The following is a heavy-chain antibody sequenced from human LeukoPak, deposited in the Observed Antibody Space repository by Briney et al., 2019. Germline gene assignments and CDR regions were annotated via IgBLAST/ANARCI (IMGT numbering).Heavy chain of an antibody. J-gene: IGHJ5*02. Sequence: GASVKVSCKASGYTFTGYYMHWVRQAPGQGLEWMGWINPNSGGTNYAQKFQGRVTMTRDTSISTAYMELSRLRSDDTAVYYCARARYYYDSSGYAVWFDPWGQGTLVTVSS. CDR3: ARARYYYDSSGYAVWFDP. D-gene: IGHD3-22*01. CDR1: GYTFTGYY. CDR2: INPNSGGT. V-gene: IGHV1-2*02.